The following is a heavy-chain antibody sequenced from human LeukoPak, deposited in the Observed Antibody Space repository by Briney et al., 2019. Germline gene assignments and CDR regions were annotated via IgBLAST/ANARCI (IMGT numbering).Heavy chain of an antibody. Sequence: ASVTVSYKDSGYTFTNYDIKWVRQAAGEGGEGMGWMNPKRGKTGYTQKLQGRVTITRKTSISTAYMELSSLSSEDTAVYYCARAGSNSFDPWGQGTLVTVSS. CDR3: ARAGSNSFDP. J-gene: IGHJ5*02. V-gene: IGHV1-8*01. CDR2: MNPKRGKT. D-gene: IGHD3-10*01. CDR1: GYTFTNYD.